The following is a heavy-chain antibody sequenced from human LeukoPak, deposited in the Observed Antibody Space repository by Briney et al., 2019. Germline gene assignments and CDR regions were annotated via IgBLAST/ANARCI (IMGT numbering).Heavy chain of an antibody. D-gene: IGHD1-26*01. CDR2: IYYSGST. CDR3: VRDRSGSPGDY. CDR1: GGSISSYY. V-gene: IGHV4-59*01. Sequence: SETLSLTCTVSGGSISSYYWSWIRQPPGKGLQWIGYIYYSGSTNYNPSLKSRVTMSVDTSKNQFSLKLSSVTAADTAVYYCVRDRSGSPGDYWGQGTLVTVSS. J-gene: IGHJ4*02.